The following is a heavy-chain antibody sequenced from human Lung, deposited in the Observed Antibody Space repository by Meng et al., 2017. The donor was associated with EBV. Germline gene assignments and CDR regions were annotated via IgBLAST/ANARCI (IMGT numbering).Heavy chain of an antibody. CDR2: IYHSGST. CDR3: ARGATSVFDL. CDR1: GGSIGSGGYS. Sequence: GSGLFKPSQTLFLPCAVSGGSIGSGGYSWSWIRQPPGKGREWIGYIYHSGSTYYNPSLKSRVTISVDRSKNQFYLKLNSVTPEDTAVYYCARGATSVFDLWGRGTLVTVSS. J-gene: IGHJ2*01. V-gene: IGHV4-30-2*01.